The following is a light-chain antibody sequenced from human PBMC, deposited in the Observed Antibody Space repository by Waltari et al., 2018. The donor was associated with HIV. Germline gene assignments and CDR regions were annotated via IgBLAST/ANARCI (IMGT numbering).Light chain of an antibody. V-gene: IGLV2-18*01. CDR2: EVN. Sequence: QSALTQPPSVSGSPGKSVSISCTGSSSDVGSYNHVSWYQQPPGTAPKLIIYEVNNRPSGVPDRFSGSQSGNTASLTISGLQAEDEADYYCSLYTGTTNVLFGGGTKLTVL. CDR1: SSDVGSYNH. CDR3: SLYTGTTNVL. J-gene: IGLJ2*01.